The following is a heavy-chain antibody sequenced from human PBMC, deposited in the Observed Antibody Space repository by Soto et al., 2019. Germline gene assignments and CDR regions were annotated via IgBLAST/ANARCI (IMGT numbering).Heavy chain of an antibody. CDR2: ISYDGSNK. V-gene: IGHV3-30-3*01. J-gene: IGHJ3*02. D-gene: IGHD1-26*01. CDR1: GFIFSSYA. CDR3: ARDMSWEILYAFDI. Sequence: GGSLRLSCAVSGFIFSSYAMHWVRQAPGKGLEWVAVISYDGSNKYYADSVKGRFTISRDNSKNTLYLQMNSLRAEDTAVYYCARDMSWEILYAFDIWGQGTMVTVSS.